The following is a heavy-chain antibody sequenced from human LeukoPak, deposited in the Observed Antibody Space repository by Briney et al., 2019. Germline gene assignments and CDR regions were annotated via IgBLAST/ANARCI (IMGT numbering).Heavy chain of an antibody. D-gene: IGHD2-2*01. CDR2: ISGSGTST. CDR1: GFTFNNYA. CDR3: AKVRVPAAIIYYFDY. Sequence: GGSLRLSCAASGFTFNNYAMSWVRQAPGKGLEWVSGISGSGTSTFYADSVKGRFTISRDNSENTLYLQMNSLRAEDTALYYCAKVRVPAAIIYYFDYWGQGTLVTVSS. V-gene: IGHV3-23*01. J-gene: IGHJ4*02.